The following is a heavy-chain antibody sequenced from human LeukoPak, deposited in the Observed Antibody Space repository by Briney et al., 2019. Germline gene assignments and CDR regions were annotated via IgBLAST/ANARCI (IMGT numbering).Heavy chain of an antibody. CDR1: GYTFTSYD. CDR3: ARAGMSYSSSWYPPYNWFDP. CDR2: MNPNSGNT. D-gene: IGHD6-13*01. Sequence: ASVKVSCKASGYTFTSYDLNWVRQATGQSLEWMGWMNPNSGNTGYAQKFQGRVTITADESTSTAYMELSSLRSEDTAVYYCARAGMSYSSSWYPPYNWFDPWGQGTLVTVSS. J-gene: IGHJ5*02. V-gene: IGHV1-8*03.